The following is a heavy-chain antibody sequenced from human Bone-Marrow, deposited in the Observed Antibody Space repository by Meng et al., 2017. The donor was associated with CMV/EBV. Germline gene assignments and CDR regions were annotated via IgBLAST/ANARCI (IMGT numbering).Heavy chain of an antibody. Sequence: SCTVSGGSISSGDYYWSWIRQPPGKGLEWIGYIYYSGSTYYNPSLKSRVTISVDTSKNQFSLKLSSVTAADTAVYYCARGGYCSSTSCYPFAYWGPGPLVTCSS. CDR1: GGSISSGDYY. CDR3: ARGGYCSSTSCYPFAY. D-gene: IGHD2-2*03. J-gene: IGHJ4*02. CDR2: IYYSGST. V-gene: IGHV4-30-4*08.